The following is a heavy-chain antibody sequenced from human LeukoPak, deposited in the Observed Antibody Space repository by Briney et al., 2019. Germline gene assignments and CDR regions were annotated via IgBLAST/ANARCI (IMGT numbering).Heavy chain of an antibody. J-gene: IGHJ4*02. CDR2: IYYSGST. D-gene: IGHD1-26*01. V-gene: IGHV4-39*01. Sequence: SETLSLTCTVSGGSISSSSYYWGWIRQPPGKGLEWIGSIYYSGSTYYNPSLKSRVTISVDTSKNQFSLRLSSVTAADTAAYYCARQRDEWELIDFDYWGQGTLVTVSS. CDR1: GGSISSSSYY. CDR3: ARQRDEWELIDFDY.